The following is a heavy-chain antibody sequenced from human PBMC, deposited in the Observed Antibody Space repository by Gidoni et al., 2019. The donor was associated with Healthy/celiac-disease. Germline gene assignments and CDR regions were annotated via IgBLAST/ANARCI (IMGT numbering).Heavy chain of an antibody. D-gene: IGHD4-17*01. V-gene: IGHV3-30-3*01. J-gene: IGHJ6*02. Sequence: QVQLVESEGGVVQPGRSLRLSCAASGFTFSSYAMPWVRQAPGKGLEWVAVISYDGSNKYYADSVKGRFTISRDNSKNTLYLQMNSLRAEDTAVYYCARDPTLTVTTILGYYYYGMDVWGQGTTVTVSS. CDR3: ARDPTLTVTTILGYYYYGMDV. CDR2: ISYDGSNK. CDR1: GFTFSSYA.